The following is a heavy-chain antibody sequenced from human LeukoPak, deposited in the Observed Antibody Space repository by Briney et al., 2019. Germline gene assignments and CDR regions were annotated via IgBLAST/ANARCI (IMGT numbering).Heavy chain of an antibody. Sequence: GRSLRLSCAASGFTFSSYVMHWVRQAPGKGLEWVAIISYDGSNEYYADSVKGRFTISRDNSKNILNLQMNSLRTEDTAMYYCAKDRGTVAADYWGQGTLVTVSS. CDR3: AKDRGTVAADY. J-gene: IGHJ4*02. CDR2: ISYDGSNE. V-gene: IGHV3-30*04. CDR1: GFTFSSYV. D-gene: IGHD2-15*01.